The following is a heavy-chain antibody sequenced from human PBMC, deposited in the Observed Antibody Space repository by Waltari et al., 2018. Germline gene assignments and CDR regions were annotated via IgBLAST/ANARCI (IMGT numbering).Heavy chain of an antibody. V-gene: IGHV1-69*01. CDR3: ARDNRYCSGGSCYDDAFDI. J-gene: IGHJ3*02. Sequence: QVQLVQSGAEVKKPGSSVKVSCKASGGTFSSYAIRWVRQAPGHGLEWMGGIIPIFGTANYAQKFQGRVTITADESTSTAYMELSSLRSEDTAVYYCARDNRYCSGGSCYDDAFDIWGQGTMVTVSS. CDR1: GGTFSSYA. CDR2: IIPIFGTA. D-gene: IGHD2-15*01.